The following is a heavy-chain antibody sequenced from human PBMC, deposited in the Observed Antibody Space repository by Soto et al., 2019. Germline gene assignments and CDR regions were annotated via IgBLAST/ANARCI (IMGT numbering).Heavy chain of an antibody. V-gene: IGHV3-33*01. Sequence: GGALRLSCAASGFTFSSYCLHLVRPAPGKGLEWVAVIWYDGSNKYYADSVKGRFTISRDNSKNTLYLQMNSLRAEDTAVYYCARHPAKHHYYYYMDVWGKGTTVTVS. J-gene: IGHJ6*03. CDR2: IWYDGSNK. CDR3: ARHPAKHHYYYYMDV. CDR1: GFTFSSYC.